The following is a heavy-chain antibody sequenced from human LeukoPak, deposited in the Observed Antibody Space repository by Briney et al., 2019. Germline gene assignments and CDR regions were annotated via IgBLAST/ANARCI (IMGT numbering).Heavy chain of an antibody. Sequence: GGSLRLSCIASGFTFSGPWMHWVRQVPGKGLEWVSRINSDGSSTAYADSVKGRFTISRDNAKTMLYLQMNSLRADDTAMYYCARAIGLDFDFWGQGTLVTVSS. V-gene: IGHV3-74*01. CDR1: GFTFSGPW. D-gene: IGHD2/OR15-2a*01. CDR3: ARAIGLDFDF. J-gene: IGHJ4*02. CDR2: INSDGSST.